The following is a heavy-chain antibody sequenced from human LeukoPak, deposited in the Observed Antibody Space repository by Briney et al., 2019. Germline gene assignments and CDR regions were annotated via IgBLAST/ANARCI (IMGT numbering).Heavy chain of an antibody. D-gene: IGHD4-17*01. J-gene: IGHJ2*01. V-gene: IGHV4-34*01. CDR3: ARRLMTTVTTARRSGWYLDL. CDR2: INHSGST. Sequence: SETLSLTCAVYGGSFSGYYWSWIRQPPGKGLEWIGEINHSGSTNYNPSLKSRVTISVDTSKNQFSLKLSSVTAADTAVYYCARRLMTTVTTARRSGWYLDLWGRGTLVTVSS. CDR1: GGSFSGYY.